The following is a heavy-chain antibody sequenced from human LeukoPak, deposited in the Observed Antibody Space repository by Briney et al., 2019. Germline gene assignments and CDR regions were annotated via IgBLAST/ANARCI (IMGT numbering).Heavy chain of an antibody. CDR1: GGTFSSYA. Sequence: VKVSCKASGGTFSSYAISWVRQAPGQGLEWMGRIIPIFGTANYAQKFQGRVTITADKSTSTAYMELSNLRSEDTAVYYCARWEVVVAAQVGKYSFDYWGQGTLVTVSS. V-gene: IGHV1-69*06. CDR2: IIPIFGTA. CDR3: ARWEVVVAAQVGKYSFDY. D-gene: IGHD2-15*01. J-gene: IGHJ4*02.